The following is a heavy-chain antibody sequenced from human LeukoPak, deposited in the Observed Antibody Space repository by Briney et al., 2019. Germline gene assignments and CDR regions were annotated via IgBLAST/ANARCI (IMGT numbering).Heavy chain of an antibody. Sequence: SETLSLTCTVSGGSISGYYWSWIRQPPGKGLEWIGYIYSSGSTNYNPSLKSRVTISVDTSKNQFSLKLSSVTAADTAVYYCARTSSDNSLDPWGQGTLVTVSS. CDR1: GGSISGYY. J-gene: IGHJ5*02. CDR2: IYSSGST. CDR3: ARTSSDNSLDP. V-gene: IGHV4-59*01.